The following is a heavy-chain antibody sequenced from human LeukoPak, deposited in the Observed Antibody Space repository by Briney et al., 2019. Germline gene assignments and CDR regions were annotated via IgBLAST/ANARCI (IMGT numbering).Heavy chain of an antibody. D-gene: IGHD3-22*01. J-gene: IGHJ4*02. Sequence: ASVKVSCKASGYTFTSYGISWVRQAPGQGLEWMGWISAYNGNTNYAQKLQGRVTMTTDTSTSTAYMELRSLRSDDTAVYYCARLGISGTYYYDGSGLPDYWGQGTLVTVSS. CDR2: ISAYNGNT. CDR1: GYTFTSYG. CDR3: ARLGISGTYYYDGSGLPDY. V-gene: IGHV1-18*01.